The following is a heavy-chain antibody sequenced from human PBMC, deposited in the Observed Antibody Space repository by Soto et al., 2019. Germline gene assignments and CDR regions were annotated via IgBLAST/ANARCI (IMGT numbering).Heavy chain of an antibody. J-gene: IGHJ4*02. D-gene: IGHD3-16*01. CDR3: ARHGGTPDLYFDY. CDR2: INADNGNT. Sequence: ASVKVSCKASGYTFTSYDIHWVRHAPGQRLEWMGWINADNGNTNYAQKFQGRFTISRDNAKTSLYLQMSSLRAEDTALYYCARHGGTPDLYFDYWGQGTPVTVSS. V-gene: IGHV1-3*01. CDR1: GYTFTSYD.